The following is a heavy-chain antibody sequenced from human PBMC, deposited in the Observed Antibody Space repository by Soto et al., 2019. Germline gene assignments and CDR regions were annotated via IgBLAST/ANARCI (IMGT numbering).Heavy chain of an antibody. CDR3: ARYWHSYNSNYYYGLDV. V-gene: IGHV5-51*01. CDR1: GYSFSSYW. Sequence: GESLKISCQGSGYSFSSYWIAWVRQMPGKGLEWMGIIYPGDSDTRYSPSFQGQVTFSADKSISTAYLQWSGLKASDTAMYYCARYWHSYNSNYYYGLDVWGQGTTVTVSS. CDR2: IYPGDSDT. J-gene: IGHJ6*02. D-gene: IGHD5-18*01.